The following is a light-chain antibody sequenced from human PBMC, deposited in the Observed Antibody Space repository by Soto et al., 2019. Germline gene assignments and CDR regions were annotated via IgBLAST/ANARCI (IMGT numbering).Light chain of an antibody. CDR1: QSVRSTY. Sequence: EIVLTQSPGTLSLSPGERATLSCRAIQSVRSTYLAWYQQKPGQAPRLLIYGASSRATGIPDRFSGSGSGTEFTLTISSLQSEDFGVYYCQQYNDWFSITFGQGTRLEIK. V-gene: IGKV3-20*01. CDR2: GAS. J-gene: IGKJ5*01. CDR3: QQYNDWFSIT.